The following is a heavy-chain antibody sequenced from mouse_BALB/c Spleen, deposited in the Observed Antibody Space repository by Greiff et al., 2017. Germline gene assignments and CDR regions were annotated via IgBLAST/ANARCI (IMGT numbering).Heavy chain of an antibody. D-gene: IGHD2-10*02. J-gene: IGHJ4*01. V-gene: IGHV3-6*02. CDR3: AREGGYDYDAMDY. CDR1: GYSITSGYY. CDR2: ISYDGSN. Sequence: ESGPGLVKPSQSLSLTCSVTGYSITSGYYWNWIRQFPGNKLEWMGYISYDGSNNYNPSLKNRISITRDTSKNQFFLKLNSVTTEDTATYYCAREGGYDYDAMDYWGQGTSVTVSS.